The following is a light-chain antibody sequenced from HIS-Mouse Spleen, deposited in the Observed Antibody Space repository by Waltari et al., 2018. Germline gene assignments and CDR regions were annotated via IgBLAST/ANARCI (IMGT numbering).Light chain of an antibody. J-gene: IGLJ1*01. Sequence: QSALTQPRSVSGSPGRAVTISCPGTSSDVGRYNYSSWYQNHPGNSPKPMIYDVSKRPSGVPDRFSGSKSGHTASLTSSGLQAEDEADYYCCSYAGSYRVFGTGTKVTVL. CDR1: SSDVGRYNY. CDR3: CSYAGSYRV. V-gene: IGLV2-11*01. CDR2: DVS.